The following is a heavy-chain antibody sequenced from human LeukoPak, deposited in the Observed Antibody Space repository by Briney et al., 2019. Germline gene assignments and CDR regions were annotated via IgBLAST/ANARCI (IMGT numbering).Heavy chain of an antibody. CDR2: ISSSSSYI. D-gene: IGHD3-10*01. CDR3: ASSPGGYYNGMDV. V-gene: IGHV3-21*01. CDR1: GFTFRSDT. J-gene: IGHJ6*02. Sequence: GGSLRLSFAASGFTFRSDTLNWVRPAPGKGLGWVSSISSSSSYINYADSVKGRFTISRDNAKNSLYLQMNSLRGEDTAVYYCASSPGGYYNGMDVWGQGTTVTVSS.